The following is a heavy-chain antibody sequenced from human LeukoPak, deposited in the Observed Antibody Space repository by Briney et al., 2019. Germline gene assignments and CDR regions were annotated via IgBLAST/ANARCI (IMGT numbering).Heavy chain of an antibody. D-gene: IGHD1-26*01. CDR2: VHLSGAS. CDR3: ARESGAFCPFGF. V-gene: IGHV4-4*02. CDR1: GGSILTTNW. Sequence: SGTLSLTCAVSGGSILTTNWWSWVRQPPGKGLEWIGEVHLSGASNYNPSLKSRVSMSIDNSKNQLSLKLTSVTAPDTAIYYCARESGAFCPFGFWGQGTLVTVSS. J-gene: IGHJ4*02.